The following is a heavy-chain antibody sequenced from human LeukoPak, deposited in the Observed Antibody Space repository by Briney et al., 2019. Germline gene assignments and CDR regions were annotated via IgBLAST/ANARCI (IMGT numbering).Heavy chain of an antibody. V-gene: IGHV4-30-4*08. J-gene: IGHJ5*02. CDR2: IYHSGST. CDR3: ATRRYCSSTSCYYWLDP. CDR1: GGSISSGDYY. Sequence: SQALSLTCTVSGGSISSGDYYWSWIRQPPGKGLEWIGYIYHSGSTYYNPSIKSRVTISVDTSKNQFSLKLSSVTAADRAVYYCATRRYCSSTSCYYWLDPWGQGTLVTVSS. D-gene: IGHD2-2*01.